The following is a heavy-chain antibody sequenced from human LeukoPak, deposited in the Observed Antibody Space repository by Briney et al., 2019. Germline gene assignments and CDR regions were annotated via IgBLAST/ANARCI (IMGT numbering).Heavy chain of an antibody. CDR3: VRAHGSWSCWYYFFVDV. V-gene: IGHV4-59*01. CDR2: VSYNGRT. Sequence: SETLSLTCSVSGDSISTYYWSWVRQAPGKGLEWIGHVSYNGRTNYNPSLKSRAAISLGTSKSHFSLTLNSMTPADTAIYYCVRAHGSWSCWYYFFVDVWGKGTPVTVSS. D-gene: IGHD2-15*01. CDR1: GDSISTYY. J-gene: IGHJ6*03.